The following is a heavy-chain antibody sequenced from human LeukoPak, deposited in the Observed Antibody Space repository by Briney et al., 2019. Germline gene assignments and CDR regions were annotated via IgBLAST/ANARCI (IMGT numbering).Heavy chain of an antibody. CDR1: GFTLSTYE. CDR2: IGSSPTYT. J-gene: IGHJ4*02. Sequence: GGSLRLSCVASGFTLSTYEMNWVRQAPGKGLEWVSSIGSSPTYTFYAASVKGRFTISRDNAKNSLFLQMNSLTAEDTAVYYCTRDPSDYWGQGTLVTVSS. V-gene: IGHV3-21*06. CDR3: TRDPSDY.